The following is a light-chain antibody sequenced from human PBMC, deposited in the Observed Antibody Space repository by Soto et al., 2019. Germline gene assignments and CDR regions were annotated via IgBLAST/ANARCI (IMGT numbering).Light chain of an antibody. V-gene: IGKV3-15*01. CDR2: GAS. Sequence: EIVMTQYPATLSVSPGERATLSCRASQSVNSNLAWYQQRPGQAPRLLMYGASTRATGIPARFSGSGSGTEFTLTISSLQSEDFAVYYCQQYNNWYTFGQGTKLEIK. J-gene: IGKJ2*01. CDR1: QSVNSN. CDR3: QQYNNWYT.